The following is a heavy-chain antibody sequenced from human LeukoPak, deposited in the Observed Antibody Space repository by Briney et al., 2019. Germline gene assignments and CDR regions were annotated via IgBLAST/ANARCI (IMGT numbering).Heavy chain of an antibody. CDR3: ATAISPVYYYYMDV. CDR1: GYTLTELS. J-gene: IGHJ6*03. V-gene: IGHV1-24*01. D-gene: IGHD2-21*01. CDR2: FDPEDGET. Sequence: HWASVKVSCKVSGYTLTELSMHWVRQAPGKGLEWMGGFDPEDGETIYAQKFQGRVTMTEDTSTDTAYMELSSLRSEDTAVYYCATAISPVYYYYMDVWGKGTTVTISS.